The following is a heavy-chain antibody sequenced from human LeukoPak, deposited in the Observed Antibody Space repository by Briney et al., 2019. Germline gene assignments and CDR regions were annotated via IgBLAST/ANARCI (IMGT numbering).Heavy chain of an antibody. J-gene: IGHJ6*03. CDR2: IYYSGST. CDR1: GGSISSHY. CDR3: ARVTTGTTGYYYYYYYMDV. Sequence: SETLSLTCTVSGGSISSHYWSWIRQPPGKGLEWIGYIYYSGSTNYNPSLKSRVTISVDTSKNQFSLKLSSVTAADTAVYCCARVTTGTTGYYYYYYYMDVWGKGTTVTVSS. D-gene: IGHD1-7*01. V-gene: IGHV4-59*11.